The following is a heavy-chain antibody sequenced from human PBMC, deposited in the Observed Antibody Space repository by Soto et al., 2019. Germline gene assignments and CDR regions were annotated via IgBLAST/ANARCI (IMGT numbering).Heavy chain of an antibody. V-gene: IGHV4-31*01. J-gene: IGHJ5*02. CDR3: ARGPGRAHYYDSSGYYSGHWFDP. Sequence: LSLTCTVSGGSISSYYWSWIRQHPGKGLEWIGHIYYSGSTYYNPSLKSLVTISVDTSKNQFSLKLSSLTVADTAVYYCARGPGRAHYYDSSGYYSGHWFDPWGQGTLVTV. D-gene: IGHD3-22*01. CDR1: GGSISSYY. CDR2: IYYSGST.